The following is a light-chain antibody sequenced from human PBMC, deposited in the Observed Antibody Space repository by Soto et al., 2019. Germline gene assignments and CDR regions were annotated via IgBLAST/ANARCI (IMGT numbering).Light chain of an antibody. V-gene: IGKV1-33*01. Sequence: DIQMTQSPSSLSASVGDRVTITCQVSQEFSKYLNWYQQKSGKAPKVLINDASNLETGVPSRFSGSGFGTDFTFTISSLQPEDIATYYCQQSDDLRRTFGQGTNLELK. J-gene: IGKJ2*01. CDR1: QEFSKY. CDR2: DAS. CDR3: QQSDDLRRT.